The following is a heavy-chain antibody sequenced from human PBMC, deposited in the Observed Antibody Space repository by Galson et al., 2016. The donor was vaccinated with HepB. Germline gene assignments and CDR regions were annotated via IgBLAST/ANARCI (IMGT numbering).Heavy chain of an antibody. CDR3: ARQGLAPAEI. Sequence: QSGAEVKKPGESLKISCKGSGYDFSSHWIAWVRQVPGKGLEWMGIIYPGDSDPRYSPSFQGQVTISADKSISSAYLRWSSLKASDTAMYYCARQGLAPAEIWGQGTMVTVSS. V-gene: IGHV5-51*01. J-gene: IGHJ3*02. CDR2: IYPGDSDP. CDR1: GYDFSSHW. D-gene: IGHD2-2*01.